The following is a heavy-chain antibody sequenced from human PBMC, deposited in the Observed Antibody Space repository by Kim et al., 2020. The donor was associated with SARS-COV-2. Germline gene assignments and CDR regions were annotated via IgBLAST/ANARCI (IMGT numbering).Heavy chain of an antibody. CDR1: GGSISSSNW. J-gene: IGHJ6*02. Sequence: SETLSLTCAVSGGSISSSNWWSWVSQPPGKGLEWIGEIYHSGSTNYNPSLKSRVTISVDKSKNQFSLKLSSVTAADTAVYCCARDIAAVDYYYGMDVWGQGTTVTVS. CDR3: ARDIAAVDYYYGMDV. D-gene: IGHD6-25*01. V-gene: IGHV4-4*01. CDR2: IYHSGST.